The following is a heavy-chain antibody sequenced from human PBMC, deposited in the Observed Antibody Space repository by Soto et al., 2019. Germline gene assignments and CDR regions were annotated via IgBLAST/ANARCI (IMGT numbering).Heavy chain of an antibody. CDR3: AKDPRGYSYGAVDY. CDR1: GFTFSSYA. J-gene: IGHJ4*02. Sequence: GGSLRLSCAASGFTFSSYAMSWVRQAPGKGLEWVSAISGSGGSTYYADSVEGRFTISRDNSMNTLYLQMNSLRAEDTAVYYCAKDPRGYSYGAVDYWGQGTLVTVSS. D-gene: IGHD5-18*01. CDR2: ISGSGGST. V-gene: IGHV3-23*01.